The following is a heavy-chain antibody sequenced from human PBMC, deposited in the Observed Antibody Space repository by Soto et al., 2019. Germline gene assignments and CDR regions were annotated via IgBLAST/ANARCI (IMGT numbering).Heavy chain of an antibody. CDR1: GGSFSGYY. J-gene: IGHJ4*02. D-gene: IGHD6-13*01. V-gene: IGHV4-34*01. Sequence: SETLSLTCAVYGGSFSGYYWSWIRQPPGKGLEWIGEINHSGSTNYNPSLKSRVTISVDTSKNQFSLKLSSVTAADTAVYYCARGYSSSWYRQPSRYWGQGTLVTVSS. CDR2: INHSGST. CDR3: ARGYSSSWYRQPSRY.